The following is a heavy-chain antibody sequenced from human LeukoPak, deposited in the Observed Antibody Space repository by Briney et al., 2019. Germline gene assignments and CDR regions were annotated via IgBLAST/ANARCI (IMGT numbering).Heavy chain of an antibody. D-gene: IGHD3-10*01. J-gene: IGHJ5*02. V-gene: IGHV1-18*01. Sequence: ASVKVSCKASGYTFTSYGISWVREGPGQGLEWMGGISAYNGNTNYTQKLQGRVTMTTGTSTSTAYMEPRSLRSDDTAVYYCARVGVRYYGSGSRVNWFDPWGQGTLVTVSS. CDR1: GYTFTSYG. CDR3: ARVGVRYYGSGSRVNWFDP. CDR2: ISAYNGNT.